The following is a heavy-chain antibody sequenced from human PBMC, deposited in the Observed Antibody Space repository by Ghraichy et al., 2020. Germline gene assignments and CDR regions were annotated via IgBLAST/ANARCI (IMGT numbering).Heavy chain of an antibody. CDR1: GFTFSSYS. CDR2: ISSSSSTI. J-gene: IGHJ2*01. V-gene: IGHV3-48*01. Sequence: GGSLRLSCAASGFTFSSYSMNWVRQAPGRGLEWVSYISSSSSTIYYADSVEGRFTTSRDNAKNPLFLQMNSRRAEDTAVYYCARNLPRWYFDLWGRGTLVTVSS. CDR3: ARNLPRWYFDL.